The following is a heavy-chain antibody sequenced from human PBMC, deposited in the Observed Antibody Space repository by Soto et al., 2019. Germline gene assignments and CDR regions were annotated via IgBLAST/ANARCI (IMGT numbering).Heavy chain of an antibody. CDR2: INPNSGGT. CDR1: GYTFTGYY. J-gene: IGHJ5*02. V-gene: IGHV1-2*02. CDR3: AREGYDISTGYYVCNWFDP. D-gene: IGHD3-9*01. Sequence: VASVKVSCKASGYTFTGYYMHWVRQAPGQGLEWMGWINPNSGGTNHAQKFQGRVTMTRDTSISTAYMELSRLRSDDTAVYYCAREGYDISTGYYVCNWFDPWGQGTLVTVSS.